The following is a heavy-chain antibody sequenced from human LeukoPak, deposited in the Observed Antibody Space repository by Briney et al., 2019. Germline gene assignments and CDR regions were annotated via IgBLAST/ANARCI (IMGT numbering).Heavy chain of an antibody. CDR1: GFTFRSYA. Sequence: GGSLRLSCAASGFTFRSYAMSWVRQAPGKGLEWVSAISGSGGSTYYADSVKGRFTISRDNSKNTLYLQMNSLRAEDTAVYYCAKAGNVVVPAAIQIYFDYWGQGTLVTVSS. D-gene: IGHD2-2*01. J-gene: IGHJ4*02. CDR3: AKAGNVVVPAAIQIYFDY. V-gene: IGHV3-23*01. CDR2: ISGSGGST.